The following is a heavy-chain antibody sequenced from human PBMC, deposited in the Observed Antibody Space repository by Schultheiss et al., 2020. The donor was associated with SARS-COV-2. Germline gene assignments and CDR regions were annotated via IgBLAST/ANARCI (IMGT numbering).Heavy chain of an antibody. J-gene: IGHJ4*02. CDR3: ARGYSPKVYYFDY. CDR1: GGSISSGGYY. V-gene: IGHV4-61*02. D-gene: IGHD1-26*01. CDR2: IYTSGST. Sequence: SETLSLTCTVSGGSISSGGYYWSWIRQPAGKGLEWIGRIYTSGSTNYNPSLKSRVTMSVDTSKNQFSLKLSSVTAADTAVYYCARGYSPKVYYFDYWGQGTLVTVSS.